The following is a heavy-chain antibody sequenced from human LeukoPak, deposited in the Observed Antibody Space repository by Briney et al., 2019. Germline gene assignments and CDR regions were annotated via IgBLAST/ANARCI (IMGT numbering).Heavy chain of an antibody. V-gene: IGHV4-39*07. J-gene: IGHJ3*02. CDR2: IYYTGNT. D-gene: IGHD3-10*01. CDR1: GDSIIGYY. CDR3: TKSDGYGLIRI. Sequence: PSETLSLTCSVSGDSIIGYYWGWIRQPPGKGLEWIGNIYYTGNTYYNSSLKSRVTISLDASKNQFSLKVISMTAADTAAYYCTKSDGYGLIRICGRGTMVTVSS.